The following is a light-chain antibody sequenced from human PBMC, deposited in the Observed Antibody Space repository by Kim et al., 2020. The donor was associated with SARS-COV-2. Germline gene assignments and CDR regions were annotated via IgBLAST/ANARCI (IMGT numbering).Light chain of an antibody. CDR3: QQYKNWPYS. Sequence: SVSPGKKAPLSSRAHQSIGDRLAWYQYRTGQAPRLLIYGASNRATGIPARFRGRGSGTEFSLTISTLQSDYFAVYYCQQYKNWPYSFGQGTKLEI. CDR1: QSIGDR. J-gene: IGKJ2*03. CDR2: GAS. V-gene: IGKV3D-15*01.